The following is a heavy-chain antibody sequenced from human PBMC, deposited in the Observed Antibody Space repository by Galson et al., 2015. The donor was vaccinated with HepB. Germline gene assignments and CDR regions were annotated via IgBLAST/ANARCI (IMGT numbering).Heavy chain of an antibody. D-gene: IGHD2-2*01. CDR1: GGTFSSHT. V-gene: IGHV1-69*13. CDR3: ARAEVVPAAPGVGAFDI. Sequence: SVKVSCKASGGTFSSHTISWVRQAPGQGLEWMGGITPVFGSGNYAQKFQGRVTITADESKSTTCMELSSLRSEDTAVYYCARAEVVPAAPGVGAFDIWGQGTMVTVSS. CDR2: ITPVFGSG. J-gene: IGHJ3*02.